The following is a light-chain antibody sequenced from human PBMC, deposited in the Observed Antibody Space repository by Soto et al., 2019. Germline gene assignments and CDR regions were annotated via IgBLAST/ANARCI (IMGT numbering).Light chain of an antibody. J-gene: IGKJ1*01. V-gene: IGKV1-5*03. CDR1: QTITNW. Sequence: IQMTQSPSTLSASVGDRVAITCRASQTITNWLAWYQLKPGKAPKLLIYEASTLESGVPSRFSGSGSGTEFTLTISSLQPDDFATYCCQQYYSFSRTFGQGTKVDIK. CDR2: EAS. CDR3: QQYYSFSRT.